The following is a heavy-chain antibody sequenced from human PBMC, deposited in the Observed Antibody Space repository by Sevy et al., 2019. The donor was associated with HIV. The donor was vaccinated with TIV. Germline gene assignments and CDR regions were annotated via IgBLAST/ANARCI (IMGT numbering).Heavy chain of an antibody. CDR2: IYSYGET. D-gene: IGHD6-13*01. V-gene: IGHV4-39*01. Sequence: SETLSLTCTVSGASIRDSSYYWAWIRQPPGKGLEWIGKIYSYGETYYNSSLRSRVTISVDTSKNQLSLSLTSVTAADTAIYFCARSMEQQLDAFDIWGQGTMVTVSS. J-gene: IGHJ3*02. CDR3: ARSMEQQLDAFDI. CDR1: GASIRDSSYY.